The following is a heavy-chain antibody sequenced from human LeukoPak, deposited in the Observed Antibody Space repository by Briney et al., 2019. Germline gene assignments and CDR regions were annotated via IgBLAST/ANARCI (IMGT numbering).Heavy chain of an antibody. J-gene: IGHJ6*02. V-gene: IGHV3-21*01. CDR2: ISSSSSYI. D-gene: IGHD2-15*01. CDR3: AKDRLTYYYYGMDV. Sequence: GGSLRLSCAASGFTFSSYSMNWVRQAPGKGLEWVSSISSSSSYIYYADSVKGRFTISRDNAKNSLYLQMNSLRAEDTAVYYCAKDRLTYYYYGMDVWGQGTTVTVSS. CDR1: GFTFSSYS.